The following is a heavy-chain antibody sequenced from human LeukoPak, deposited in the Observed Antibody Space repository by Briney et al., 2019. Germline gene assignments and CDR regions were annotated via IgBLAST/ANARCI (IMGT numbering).Heavy chain of an antibody. CDR2: ISGSGGST. J-gene: IGHJ4*02. CDR3: AKGPYYDFWSGYWFDY. CDR1: GFTFSSYA. D-gene: IGHD3-3*01. V-gene: IGHV3-23*01. Sequence: GGSLRLSCAASGFTFSSYAMSWVRQAPGKGLEWVSAISGSGGSTYYADSVKGRFTISGDNSKNTLYLQMNSLRAEDTAVYYCAKGPYYDFWSGYWFDYWGQGTLVTVSS.